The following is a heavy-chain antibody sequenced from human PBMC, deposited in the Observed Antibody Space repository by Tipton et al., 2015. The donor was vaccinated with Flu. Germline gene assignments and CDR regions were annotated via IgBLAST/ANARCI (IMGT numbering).Heavy chain of an antibody. D-gene: IGHD5-12*01. CDR1: GLTFSEAW. Sequence: SLRLSCVVSGLTFSEAWMSWVRQAPGKGLEWVGRVKSRKDGGTTDYAAAVTDRFTISRDDSKDTVTLQMNSLKIEDTAVYYCTAGYGTSDCDFWGQGTLVTVSS. CDR2: VKSRKDGGTT. CDR3: TAGYGTSDCDF. J-gene: IGHJ4*02. V-gene: IGHV3-15*05.